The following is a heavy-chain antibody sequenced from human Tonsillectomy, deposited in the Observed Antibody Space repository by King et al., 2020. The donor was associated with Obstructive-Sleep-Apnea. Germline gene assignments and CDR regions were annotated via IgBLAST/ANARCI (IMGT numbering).Heavy chain of an antibody. Sequence: VQLVESGGGLVQPGGSLRLSCAASGITLSDYWMSWVRQAPGKGLEWVANIKPDGREKYYANSVRGRFTISRDDAENSLHLQMSSLRAEDTAVYYCARDLYSGSYDGRDYWGQGTLVTVSS. V-gene: IGHV3-7*01. CDR3: ARDLYSGSYDGRDY. CDR2: IKPDGREK. J-gene: IGHJ4*02. D-gene: IGHD1-26*01. CDR1: GITLSDYW.